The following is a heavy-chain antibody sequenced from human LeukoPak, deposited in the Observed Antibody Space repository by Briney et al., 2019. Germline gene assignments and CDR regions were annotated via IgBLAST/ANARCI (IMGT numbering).Heavy chain of an antibody. D-gene: IGHD3-10*01. Sequence: SETLSLTCTVSGGSIRSYYWSWIRQPPGKGLEWIGYIYYSGSTNYNPSLKSRVTISVDTSKNQFSLKLSSVTAADTAVYYCARGSIVRGLDYWGQGTLVTVSS. CDR2: IYYSGST. V-gene: IGHV4-59*01. CDR1: GGSIRSYY. J-gene: IGHJ4*02. CDR3: ARGSIVRGLDY.